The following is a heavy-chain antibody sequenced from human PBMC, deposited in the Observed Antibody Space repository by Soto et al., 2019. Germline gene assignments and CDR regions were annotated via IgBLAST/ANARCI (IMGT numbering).Heavy chain of an antibody. CDR1: GDNVSSNSAA. CDR2: TYYRSKWYN. Sequence: SQTLSLTCAISGDNVSSNSAAWNWIRQSPSRGLEWLGRTYYRSKWYNDYAVSVKSRITINPDTSKNQFSLQLNSVTPEDTAVYYCARADEFDYYDSSGYPTHFDYWGQGTLVTVSS. V-gene: IGHV6-1*01. CDR3: ARADEFDYYDSSGYPTHFDY. D-gene: IGHD3-22*01. J-gene: IGHJ4*02.